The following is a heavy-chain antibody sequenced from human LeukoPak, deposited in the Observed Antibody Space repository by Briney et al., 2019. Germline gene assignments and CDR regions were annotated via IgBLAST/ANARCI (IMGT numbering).Heavy chain of an antibody. Sequence: GGSLRLSCAASGFTFSSYWMSWVRQAPGKGLEWVANIKQDGSEKYYVDSVKGRFTISRDNAKNSLYLQMNSLRAEDTAVYYCARVKDSHYYGSGSHAPDYWGQGTLVTVSS. CDR3: ARVKDSHYYGSGSHAPDY. CDR1: GFTFSSYW. J-gene: IGHJ4*02. D-gene: IGHD3-10*01. V-gene: IGHV3-7*01. CDR2: IKQDGSEK.